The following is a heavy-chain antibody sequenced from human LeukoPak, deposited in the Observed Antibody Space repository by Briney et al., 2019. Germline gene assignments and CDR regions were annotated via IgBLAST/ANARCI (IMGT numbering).Heavy chain of an antibody. CDR2: IRYDGSNK. CDR1: GFTFSSYG. D-gene: IGHD5-18*01. J-gene: IGHJ4*02. V-gene: IGHV3-30*02. Sequence: GGSLRLSCAASGFTFSSYGMHWVRQAPGKGLEWVASIRYDGSNKYYADSVKGRFTISRDNSKNTLYLQMNSLRAEDTAVYYCARRQLWLRSVDYWGQGALVTVSS. CDR3: ARRQLWLRSVDY.